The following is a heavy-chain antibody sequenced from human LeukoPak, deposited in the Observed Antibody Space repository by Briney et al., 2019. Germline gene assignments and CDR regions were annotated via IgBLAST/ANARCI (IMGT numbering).Heavy chain of an antibody. CDR1: GGSFSGYY. V-gene: IGHV4-34*01. CDR2: INHSGST. J-gene: IGHJ4*02. D-gene: IGHD6-13*01. CDR3: ARFKSAAGTPFDY. Sequence: PSETLSLTCAVYGGSFSGYYWSWIRQPPGKGLEWIGEINHSGSTNYNPSLKSRVTISVDTSKNQFSLKLSSVTAADTAVYYCARFKSAAGTPFDYWGQGTLVTVSS.